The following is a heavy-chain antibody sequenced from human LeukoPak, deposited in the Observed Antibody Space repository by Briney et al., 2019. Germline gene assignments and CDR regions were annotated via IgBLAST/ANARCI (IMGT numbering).Heavy chain of an antibody. CDR1: EYTFTGYY. J-gene: IGHJ4*02. Sequence: GASVKVSCKASEYTFTGYYIHWVRQAPGQGLEWMGWLNPNSGGTNYAQKFQGRVTMTRDTSISTAYMELSRLRSDDTAVYYCARDRSSGVGNYFDYWGQGTLVTVSS. CDR3: ARDRSSGVGNYFDY. V-gene: IGHV1-2*02. CDR2: LNPNSGGT. D-gene: IGHD3-3*01.